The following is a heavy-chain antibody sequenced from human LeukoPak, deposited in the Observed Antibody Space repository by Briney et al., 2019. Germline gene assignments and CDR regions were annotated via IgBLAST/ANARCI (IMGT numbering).Heavy chain of an antibody. Sequence: SETLSLTCAVSGGSISSSNWWSWVRQPPGKGLEWIGEIYHSGSTNYNPSLKSRVTISVDKSKNQFSLKLSSVTAADTAVYYCVSGYSSSWTQYFQHWGQGTLVTVSS. J-gene: IGHJ1*01. D-gene: IGHD6-13*01. V-gene: IGHV4-4*02. CDR1: GGSISSSNW. CDR2: IYHSGST. CDR3: VSGYSSSWTQYFQH.